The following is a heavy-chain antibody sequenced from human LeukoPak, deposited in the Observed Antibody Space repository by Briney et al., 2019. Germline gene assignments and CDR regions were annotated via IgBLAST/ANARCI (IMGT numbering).Heavy chain of an antibody. Sequence: GASVKVSCKASGDTFSNYAVSWVRQATGQGLEWMGWMNPNSGNTGYAQKFQGRVTMTRNTSISTAYMELSSLRSEDTAVYYCARSYNSKWNWFDPWGQGTLVTVSS. J-gene: IGHJ5*02. CDR2: MNPNSGNT. D-gene: IGHD1-14*01. V-gene: IGHV1-8*02. CDR3: ARSYNSKWNWFDP. CDR1: GDTFSNYA.